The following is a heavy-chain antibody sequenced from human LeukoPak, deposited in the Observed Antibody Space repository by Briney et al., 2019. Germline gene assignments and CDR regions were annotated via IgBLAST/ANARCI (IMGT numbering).Heavy chain of an antibody. Sequence: GGSLRLSCVASGSGLRFSEYNMNWVRQSPGKGLEWISYIGRDSGTLYADSVKGRFTTARDNSKNSLYLQMNSLRPEDTAFYYCAKDKGSGWSGIDYWGQGTLVTVSS. CDR3: AKDKGSGWSGIDY. D-gene: IGHD6-19*01. CDR2: IGRDSGT. J-gene: IGHJ4*02. V-gene: IGHV3-69-1*01. CDR1: GSGLRFSEYN.